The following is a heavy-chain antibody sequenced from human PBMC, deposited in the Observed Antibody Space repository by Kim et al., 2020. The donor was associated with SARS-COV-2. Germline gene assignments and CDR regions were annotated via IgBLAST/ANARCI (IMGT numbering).Heavy chain of an antibody. V-gene: IGHV4-31*03. Sequence: SETLSLTCTVSGGSISSGGYYWSWIRQHPGKGLEWIGYIYYSGSTYYNPSLKSRVTISVDTSKNQFSLKLSSVTAADTAVYYCARDIYSGRWGGALYYYYGMDVWGQGTTVTVSS. J-gene: IGHJ6*02. D-gene: IGHD1-26*01. CDR1: GGSISSGGYY. CDR3: ARDIYSGRWGGALYYYYGMDV. CDR2: IYYSGST.